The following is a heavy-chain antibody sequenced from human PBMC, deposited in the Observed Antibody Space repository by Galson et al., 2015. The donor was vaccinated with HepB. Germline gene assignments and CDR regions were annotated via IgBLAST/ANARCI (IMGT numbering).Heavy chain of an antibody. Sequence: SVKVSCKASGYTFNRYGISWVRQAPGQGLEWMGWISAYTGNTNYAQKVQGRVTMTTDTSTTTAYMELRSLGSDDTAVYYCARAGYYYNGSGFYSDYWGQGILVIVSS. CDR1: GYTFNRYG. CDR3: ARAGYYYNGSGFYSDY. CDR2: ISAYTGNT. V-gene: IGHV1-18*01. D-gene: IGHD3-22*01. J-gene: IGHJ4*02.